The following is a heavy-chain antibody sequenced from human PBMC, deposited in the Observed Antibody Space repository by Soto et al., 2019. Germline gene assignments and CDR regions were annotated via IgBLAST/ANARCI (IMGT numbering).Heavy chain of an antibody. Sequence: SETLSLTCTVSGGSISSYYWSWIRQPPGKGLEWIGYIYYSGSTNYNPSLKGRVTISVDTSKNQFSLKLSSVTAADTAVYYCARALGYSYGNWFDPWGQGTLVTISS. CDR2: IYYSGST. V-gene: IGHV4-59*01. CDR1: GGSISSYY. CDR3: ARALGYSYGNWFDP. J-gene: IGHJ5*02. D-gene: IGHD5-18*01.